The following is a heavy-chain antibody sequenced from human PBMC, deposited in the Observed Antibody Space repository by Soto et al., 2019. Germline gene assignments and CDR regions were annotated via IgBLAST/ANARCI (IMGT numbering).Heavy chain of an antibody. Sequence: GASVKVSCKVSGYTLTELSMHWARQAPGKGLEWMGGFDPEDGETIYAQKFQGRVTMTEDTSTDTAYMELSSLRSEDTAVYYCATRRVVLRFLEWTPGNWFDPWGQGTLVTVSS. J-gene: IGHJ5*02. CDR3: ATRRVVLRFLEWTPGNWFDP. V-gene: IGHV1-24*01. D-gene: IGHD3-3*01. CDR1: GYTLTELS. CDR2: FDPEDGET.